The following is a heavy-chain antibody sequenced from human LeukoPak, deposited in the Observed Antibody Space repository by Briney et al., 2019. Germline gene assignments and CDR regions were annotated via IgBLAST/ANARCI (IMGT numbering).Heavy chain of an antibody. D-gene: IGHD3-22*01. V-gene: IGHV4-30-4*01. CDR2: IYYSGST. Sequence: SQTLSLTCTVSGGSISGGDYYWSWIRQPPGKGLGWIGYIYYSGSTYYNPSLKSRVTISVDTSKNQFSLKLSSVTAADTAVYYCARDSSGYYFDIWGQGTMVTVSS. J-gene: IGHJ3*02. CDR3: ARDSSGYYFDI. CDR1: GGSISGGDYY.